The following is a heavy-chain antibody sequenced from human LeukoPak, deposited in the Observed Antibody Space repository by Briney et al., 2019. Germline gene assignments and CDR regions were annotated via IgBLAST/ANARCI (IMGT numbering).Heavy chain of an antibody. CDR2: IYYSGST. J-gene: IGHJ6*03. V-gene: IGHV4-59*01. D-gene: IGHD5-18*01. CDR1: GGSISSYY. Sequence: SETLSLTCTVSGGSISSYYWSWIRQPPGKGLEWIGYIYYSGSTNYNPSLKSRVTMSVDTSKNQFSLKLSSVTAADTAVYYCARGDTAMVPYYYYYMDVWGKGTTVTVSS. CDR3: ARGDTAMVPYYYYYMDV.